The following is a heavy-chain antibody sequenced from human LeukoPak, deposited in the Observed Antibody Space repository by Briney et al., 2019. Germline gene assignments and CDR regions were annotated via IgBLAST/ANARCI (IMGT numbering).Heavy chain of an antibody. CDR2: INPSGGST. J-gene: IGHJ4*02. CDR1: GFTFSSYF. CDR3: ARPPEGYSSSWYYFDY. V-gene: IGHV1-46*01. Sequence: EASVKVSCKASGFTFSSYFMHWVRQAPGQGLEWMGIINPSGGSTSYVQKFQGRVTMARDTSTSTVYMEMRSLRSEDTAVYYCARPPEGYSSSWYYFDYWGQGTLVTVSS. D-gene: IGHD6-6*01.